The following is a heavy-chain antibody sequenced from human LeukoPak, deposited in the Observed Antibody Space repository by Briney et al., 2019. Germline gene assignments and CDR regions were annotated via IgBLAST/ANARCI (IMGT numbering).Heavy chain of an antibody. V-gene: IGHV3-23*01. D-gene: IGHD3-10*01. J-gene: IGHJ4*02. Sequence: GGSLRLSCAASGFTFSSYAMSWVRQAPGKGLEWVSVISGSGGSTYYADSVKGRFTISRDNSKNTLYLQMNSLRAEDTAVYYCARGWFYYFDYWGQGTLVTVSS. CDR2: ISGSGGST. CDR1: GFTFSSYA. CDR3: ARGWFYYFDY.